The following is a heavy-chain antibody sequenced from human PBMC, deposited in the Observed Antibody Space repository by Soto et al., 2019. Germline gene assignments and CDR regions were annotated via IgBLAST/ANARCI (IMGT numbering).Heavy chain of an antibody. J-gene: IGHJ4*02. CDR2: IYYTGST. D-gene: IGHD3-10*01. CDR1: GGSLSSYW. V-gene: IGHV4-59*01. Sequence: PSETLSLTCTVSGGSLSSYWWSWIRQPPGKGLEWIGYIYYTGSTNYNPSLKSRVTISLDASKNQFSLTLNSATAADTAVYSCARGPGASGTYHYFFDYWGPGSLVTVSS. CDR3: ARGPGASGTYHYFFDY.